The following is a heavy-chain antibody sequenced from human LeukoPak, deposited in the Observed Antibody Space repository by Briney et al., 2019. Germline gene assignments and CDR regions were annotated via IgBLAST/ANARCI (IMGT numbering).Heavy chain of an antibody. V-gene: IGHV1-69*06. CDR3: ARSDLYCSSTSCSAHAFDI. Sequence: ASVKVSCKASGGTFSSYAISWVRQAPGQGLEWMGGIIPIFGTVNYAQKFQGRVTITADKSTSTAYMELSSLRSEDTAVYYCARSDLYCSSTSCSAHAFDIWGQGTMVTVSS. D-gene: IGHD2-2*01. CDR1: GGTFSSYA. J-gene: IGHJ3*02. CDR2: IIPIFGTV.